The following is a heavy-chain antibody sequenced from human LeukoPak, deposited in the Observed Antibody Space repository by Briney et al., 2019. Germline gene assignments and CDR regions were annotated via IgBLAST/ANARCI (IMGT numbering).Heavy chain of an antibody. CDR2: ISSSSSYI. Sequence: GGSLRLSCAASGLTFSSYSMNWVRQAPGKGLEWVSSISSSSSYIYYADSVKGRFTISRDNAKNSLYLQMNSLRAEDTAVYYCASLVSSGEMDVWGQGTTVTVSS. CDR1: GLTFSSYS. J-gene: IGHJ6*02. V-gene: IGHV3-21*01. D-gene: IGHD3-3*01. CDR3: ASLVSSGEMDV.